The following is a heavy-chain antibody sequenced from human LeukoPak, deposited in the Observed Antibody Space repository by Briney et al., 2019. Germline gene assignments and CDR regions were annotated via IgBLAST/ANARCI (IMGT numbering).Heavy chain of an antibody. Sequence: PGGSLRLSCAASGFTFSSYSMNWVRQAPGKGLEWVSSISSSSSYIYYADSVKGRFTISRDNSKNSLYLQMNSLRTEDTALYYCAKDMSGYSGLDYWGQGTLVTVSS. J-gene: IGHJ4*02. V-gene: IGHV3-21*04. CDR1: GFTFSSYS. CDR3: AKDMSGYSGLDY. D-gene: IGHD5-12*01. CDR2: ISSSSSYI.